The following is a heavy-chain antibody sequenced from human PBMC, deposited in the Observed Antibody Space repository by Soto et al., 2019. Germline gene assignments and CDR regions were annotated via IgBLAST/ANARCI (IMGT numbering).Heavy chain of an antibody. V-gene: IGHV1-69*12. Sequence: QVQLEQSGAEVKKPGSSVKVSCKASGGTFSSYAISWVRQAPGQGLEWMGGIIPIFGTANYAQKFQGRVTITADESTSTAYMELSSLRSEDTAVYYCASGDYDFWSGPGGGMDVWGQGTTVTVSS. J-gene: IGHJ6*02. CDR3: ASGDYDFWSGPGGGMDV. D-gene: IGHD3-3*01. CDR1: GGTFSSYA. CDR2: IIPIFGTA.